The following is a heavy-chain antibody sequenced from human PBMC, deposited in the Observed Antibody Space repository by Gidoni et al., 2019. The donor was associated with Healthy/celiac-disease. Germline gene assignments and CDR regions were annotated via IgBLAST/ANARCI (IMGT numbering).Heavy chain of an antibody. Sequence: QVQLVQSGAEVKKPGSSVKFYCKASDGHFRSYAISWVRQAPGQGLEWMGGIIPIFGTANYAQKFQGRVTITADKSTSTAYMELSSLRSEDTAVYYCARGDSRLWEGVDYWGQGTLVTVSS. V-gene: IGHV1-69*06. CDR1: DGHFRSYA. J-gene: IGHJ4*02. D-gene: IGHD3-16*01. CDR2: IIPIFGTA. CDR3: ARGDSRLWEGVDY.